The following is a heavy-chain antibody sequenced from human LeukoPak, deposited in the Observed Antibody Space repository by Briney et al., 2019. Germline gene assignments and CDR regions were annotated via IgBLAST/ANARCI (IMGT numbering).Heavy chain of an antibody. CDR1: GFAFSHYW. V-gene: IGHV3-7*01. D-gene: IGHD5-24*01. CDR3: ARDLDGSLDY. Sequence: GGSLRLSCAASGFAFSHYWMSWVHQAPGKGLEWLANIRQDGSDNYYVDSVKGRFTISRDNAKNSLYLQMNSLRAEDTAVYYCARDLDGSLDYWGQGTLVTVSS. CDR2: IRQDGSDN. J-gene: IGHJ4*02.